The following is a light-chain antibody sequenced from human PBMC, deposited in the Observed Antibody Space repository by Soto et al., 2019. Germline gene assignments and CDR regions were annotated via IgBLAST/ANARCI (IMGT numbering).Light chain of an antibody. J-gene: IGLJ2*01. CDR3: SSYSTSKTVV. CDR1: SSDVGGYKY. CDR2: EVS. Sequence: QSVLTQPASVSGSPGQSITISCTGTSSDVGGYKYVSWYQQHPGKTPKLIVYEVSYRPSGISNRFSGSKSGNTASLTISGLQAEDEADYHCSSYSTSKTVVFGGGTKLPVL. V-gene: IGLV2-14*01.